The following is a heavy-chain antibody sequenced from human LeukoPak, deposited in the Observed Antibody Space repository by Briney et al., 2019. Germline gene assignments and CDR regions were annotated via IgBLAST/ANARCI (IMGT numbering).Heavy chain of an antibody. CDR2: MRYDGSNK. Sequence: GGSLRLSCAASGFTFSSYGMHWVRQAPGKGLEWVAFMRYDGSNKYYAESVKGQFTISRDNHKNTLYLQMNSLRAEDTAVYYCARAFSTTAFDYWGQGTLVTGSS. D-gene: IGHD3/OR15-3a*01. V-gene: IGHV3-30*02. CDR3: ARAFSTTAFDY. CDR1: GFTFSSYG. J-gene: IGHJ4*02.